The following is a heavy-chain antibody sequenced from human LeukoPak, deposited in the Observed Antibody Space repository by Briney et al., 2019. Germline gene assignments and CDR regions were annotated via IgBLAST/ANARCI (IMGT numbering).Heavy chain of an antibody. CDR3: ASYRYGSSFAFDI. J-gene: IGHJ3*02. D-gene: IGHD6-6*01. CDR1: GFTVSTNY. V-gene: IGHV3-66*01. CDR2: IYSGGST. Sequence: GGSLRLSCGASGFTVSTNYMSWVRQAPGKRLEWVSIIYSGGSTYYADSVKGRFTISRDNSKNTLYLQMNSLRAEDTAVYYCASYRYGSSFAFDIWGQGTMVTVSS.